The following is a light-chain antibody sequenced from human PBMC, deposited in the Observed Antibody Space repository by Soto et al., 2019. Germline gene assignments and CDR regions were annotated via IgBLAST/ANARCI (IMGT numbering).Light chain of an antibody. CDR2: GAS. V-gene: IGKV3-20*01. J-gene: IGKJ1*01. CDR1: QSVSSSY. Sequence: ESVLTQSPGTLSLSPEERATLSCRASQSVSSSYLGWYQQKPGQAPRLLIYGASSRATGIPDRFSGSGSGTDFTLTISRLEPEDSAVYYCQQYGSSPTFGQGTKVDIK. CDR3: QQYGSSPT.